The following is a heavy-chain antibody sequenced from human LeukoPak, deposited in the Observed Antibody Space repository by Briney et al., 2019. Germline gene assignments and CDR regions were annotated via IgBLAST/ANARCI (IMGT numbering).Heavy chain of an antibody. Sequence: GASVKVSCKASGYTFTGYYMHWVRQAPGQGLEWVGWINPNSGGTNYAQKFQGRVTMTRDTSISTAYMELSRLRSDDTAVYYCARATFDAYNWFDPWGQGTLVTVSS. CDR3: ARATFDAYNWFDP. CDR1: GYTFTGYY. V-gene: IGHV1-2*02. J-gene: IGHJ5*02. D-gene: IGHD2/OR15-2a*01. CDR2: INPNSGGT.